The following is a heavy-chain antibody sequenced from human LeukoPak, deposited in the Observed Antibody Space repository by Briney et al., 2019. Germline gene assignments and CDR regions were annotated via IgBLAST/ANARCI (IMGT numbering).Heavy chain of an antibody. CDR1: GGSISSYY. CDR2: IQHSGTT. J-gene: IGHJ4*02. V-gene: IGHV4-59*01. Sequence: PSETLSLTCTVSGGSISSYYWSWIRQPPGKGLEWIGYIQHSGTTNYNPSLKSRVTISLDTSKSQFSLKLSSVTAADTAVYYCARWVPWIPPDYWGQGTLVTVSS. D-gene: IGHD5-18*01. CDR3: ARWVPWIPPDY.